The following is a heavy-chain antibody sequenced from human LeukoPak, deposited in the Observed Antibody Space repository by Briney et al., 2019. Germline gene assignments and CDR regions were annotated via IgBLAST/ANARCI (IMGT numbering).Heavy chain of an antibody. CDR3: ARSVVPTGNWFDP. CDR2: IYHSGST. CDR1: GYSISSGYY. V-gene: IGHV4-38-2*02. J-gene: IGHJ5*02. D-gene: IGHD5-12*01. Sequence: PSETLSLTCTVSGYSISSGYYWGWIRQPPGKGLEWIGSIYHSGSTYYNPSLKSRATISVDTSKNQFSLKLSSVTAADTVVYYCARSVVPTGNWFDPWGQGTLVTVSS.